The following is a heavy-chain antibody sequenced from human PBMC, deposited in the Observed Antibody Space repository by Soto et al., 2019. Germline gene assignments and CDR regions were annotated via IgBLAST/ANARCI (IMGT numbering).Heavy chain of an antibody. CDR3: ARRTPLVGAPFDP. J-gene: IGHJ5*02. D-gene: IGHD1-26*01. V-gene: IGHV4-39*01. CDR2: IYYSGNT. CDR1: GGSISSNNYY. Sequence: NPSETLSLTCTVSGGSISSNNYYWGWIRQPPGKGLEWIGNIYYSGNTYYNPSLKSRVTMSVDTSKNQFSLKLTSVTAADTAVYYCARRTPLVGAPFDPWGQGTLVTVSS.